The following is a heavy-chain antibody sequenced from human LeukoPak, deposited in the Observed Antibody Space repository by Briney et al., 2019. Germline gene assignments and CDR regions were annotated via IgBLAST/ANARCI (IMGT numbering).Heavy chain of an antibody. CDR1: GFTFSSYA. J-gene: IGHJ6*02. V-gene: IGHV3-23*01. Sequence: GGSLRLSCAASGFTFSSYAMSWVRQAPGKGLEWVSAISVGGGSTYYADSVKGRFTISRDNSKNTLYLQMNSLRVEDTAVYYCARGPLRGMDVWGQGTTVTVSS. CDR2: ISVGGGST. CDR3: ARGPLRGMDV.